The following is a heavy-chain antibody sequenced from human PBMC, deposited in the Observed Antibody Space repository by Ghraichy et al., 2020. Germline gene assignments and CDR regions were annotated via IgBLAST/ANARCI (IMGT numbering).Heavy chain of an antibody. D-gene: IGHD1-26*01. J-gene: IGHJ4*01. CDR3: ARVGGGTSYAYYFDY. CDR1: GYTFSAYW. CDR2: IRQDGSET. V-gene: IGHV3-7*03. Sequence: GGSLRLSCAASGYTFSAYWMAWVRQAPGKGLEWVANIRQDGSETYSVDSLKGRFTTSRDNAKNSLYLQMNSLRGEDTAVYYCARVGGGTSYAYYFDYWGQGALVTVSS.